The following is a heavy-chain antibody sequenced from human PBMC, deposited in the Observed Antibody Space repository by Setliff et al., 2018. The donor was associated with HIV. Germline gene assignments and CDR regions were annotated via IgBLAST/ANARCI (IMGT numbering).Heavy chain of an antibody. V-gene: IGHV1-18*04. D-gene: IGHD3-9*01. Sequence: ASVKVSCKASGYIFADFYLHWVRQAPGQGLEWLGRIDAYNGDTNYAQNLQDRVTLTTDTSTNTAYMELRNLRSDDTAVYFCARDRPHQQYFELYFYYYLEVWGKGTTVTVSS. CDR3: ARDRPHQQYFELYFYYYLEV. CDR1: GYIFADFY. J-gene: IGHJ6*03. CDR2: IDAYNGDT.